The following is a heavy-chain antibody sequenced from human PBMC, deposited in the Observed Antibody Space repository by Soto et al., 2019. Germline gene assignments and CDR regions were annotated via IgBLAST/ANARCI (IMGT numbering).Heavy chain of an antibody. CDR2: IYATGTT. J-gene: IGHJ5*02. Sequence: SETLSLTCTVSGASISGFYWSWIRKSAGKGLEWIGRIYATGTTDYNPSLKSRVMMSVDTSKKRFSLKLRSVTAADTAVYYCVRDGAKTLRDWFDPWGQGISVTVSS. D-gene: IGHD1-26*01. CDR1: GASISGFY. CDR3: VRDGAKTLRDWFDP. V-gene: IGHV4-4*07.